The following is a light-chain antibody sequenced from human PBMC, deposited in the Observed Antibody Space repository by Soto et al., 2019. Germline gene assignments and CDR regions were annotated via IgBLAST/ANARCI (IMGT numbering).Light chain of an antibody. V-gene: IGKV4-1*01. CDR1: QSVLYSSNNKNY. Sequence: DIVMTQSPDSLAVSLGERATINCKSSQSVLYSSNNKNYLAWYQQKPGQPPKLLISWASTRESGVPDRFSGSGSGTDFTLTISSLQAEDVAVYYCQQYYSTPPFTFGPGTKVDIK. CDR2: WAS. CDR3: QQYYSTPPFT. J-gene: IGKJ3*01.